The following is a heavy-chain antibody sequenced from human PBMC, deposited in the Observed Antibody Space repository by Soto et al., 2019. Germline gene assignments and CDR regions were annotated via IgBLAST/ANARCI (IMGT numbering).Heavy chain of an antibody. V-gene: IGHV3-33*01. Sequence: GGSLRLSCAASGFTFSSYGMHWVRQAPGKGLEWVAVIWYDGSNKYYADSVKGRFTISRDNSKNTLYLQMNSLRAEDTAVYYCATAGYYYDSSGYYFAWGQGTLVTVSS. CDR3: ATAGYYYDSSGYYFA. CDR1: GFTFSSYG. J-gene: IGHJ5*02. D-gene: IGHD3-22*01. CDR2: IWYDGSNK.